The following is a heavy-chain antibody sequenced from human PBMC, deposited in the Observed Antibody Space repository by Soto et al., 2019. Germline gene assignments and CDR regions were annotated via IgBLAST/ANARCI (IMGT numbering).Heavy chain of an antibody. V-gene: IGHV3-30-3*01. Sequence: QVQLVESGGGVVQPGRSLRLSCAASGFTFSSYAMHWVRQASGKGLEWVAVISYDGSNKYYADSVKGRFTISRDNSKNTLYLQMNSLRAEDTAVYYCARGPTPAATQGTYFQHWGQGTLVTVSS. D-gene: IGHD2-15*01. CDR2: ISYDGSNK. CDR3: ARGPTPAATQGTYFQH. CDR1: GFTFSSYA. J-gene: IGHJ1*01.